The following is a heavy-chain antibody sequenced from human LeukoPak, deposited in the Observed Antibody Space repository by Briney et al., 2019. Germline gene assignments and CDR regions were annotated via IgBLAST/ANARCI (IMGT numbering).Heavy chain of an antibody. J-gene: IGHJ4*02. CDR2: ISSGSRYI. CDR1: ESTFSNYT. Sequence: GGSVKVSCAASESTFSNYTMNWVRQAPGKGLEWVSAISSGSRYIYYADSMRGRFTVSRDNAKNSLYLQMNSLRADDTAVYYCAMGDYIWGSYPQVGYWGQGTVVTVSS. CDR3: AMGDYIWGSYPQVGY. V-gene: IGHV3-21*06. D-gene: IGHD3-16*02.